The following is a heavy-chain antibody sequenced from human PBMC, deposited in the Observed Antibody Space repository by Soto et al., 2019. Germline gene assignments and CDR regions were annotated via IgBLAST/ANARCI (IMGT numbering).Heavy chain of an antibody. CDR1: GYTFTSYD. J-gene: IGHJ4*02. CDR2: ISAYNGNT. CDR3: AREGGNSGYGDFYY. D-gene: IGHD5-12*01. V-gene: IGHV1-18*01. Sequence: QVQLVQSGAEVKKPGASVKVSCKTSGYTFTSYDISWVRQAPGQGLEWMGWISAYNGNTDYAQKVQDRVTMTTDTSTTTVDMELRSLRSADTSLYYCAREGGNSGYGDFYYWGQGTLVNVSS.